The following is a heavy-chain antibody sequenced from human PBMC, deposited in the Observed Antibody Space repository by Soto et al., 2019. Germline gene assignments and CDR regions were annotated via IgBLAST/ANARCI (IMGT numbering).Heavy chain of an antibody. Sequence: SLRLSCAASGFTFSSYGMHWVRQAPGKGLEWVAVIWYDGSNKYYADSVKGRFTISRDNSKNTLYLQMNSLRAEDTAVYYCARGYSSSWYGAPFDYWGQGTLVTVSS. D-gene: IGHD6-13*01. CDR2: IWYDGSNK. CDR1: GFTFSSYG. CDR3: ARGYSSSWYGAPFDY. J-gene: IGHJ4*02. V-gene: IGHV3-33*01.